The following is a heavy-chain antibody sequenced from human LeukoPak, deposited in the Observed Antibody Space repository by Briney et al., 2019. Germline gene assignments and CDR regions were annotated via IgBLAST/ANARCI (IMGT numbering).Heavy chain of an antibody. CDR3: ARGDIVARGFNWNDDGNYYGMDV. J-gene: IGHJ6*04. V-gene: IGHV3-48*03. D-gene: IGHD1-1*01. Sequence: HPGGSLRLSCAASGFTFSSYEMNWVRQAPGKGXXXXXXXXXXXXXXNYADSVKGRFTISRDNAKNSLYLQMNSLRAEDTAVYYCARGDIVARGFNWNDDGNYYGMDVWGKGTTVTVSS. CDR2: XXXXXXXX. CDR1: GFTFSSYE.